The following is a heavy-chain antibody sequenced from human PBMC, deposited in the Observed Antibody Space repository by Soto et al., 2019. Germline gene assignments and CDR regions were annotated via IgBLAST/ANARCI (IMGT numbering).Heavy chain of an antibody. D-gene: IGHD3-22*01. J-gene: IGHJ4*02. V-gene: IGHV4-4*07. CDR3: AKVWGTTYYYDSSGYYYDY. CDR2: IYTSGTT. CDR1: GGSIRSYY. Sequence: SETLSLTCTVSGGSIRSYYWSWIRQPAGKPLEWIGRIYTSGTTNYNPSLKSRVTILVDTSKNQFSLKLSSVTAADTAVYYCAKVWGTTYYYDSSGYYYDYWGQGTLVTVSS.